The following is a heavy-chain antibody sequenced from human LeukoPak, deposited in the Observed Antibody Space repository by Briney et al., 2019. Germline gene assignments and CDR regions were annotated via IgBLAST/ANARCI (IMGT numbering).Heavy chain of an antibody. D-gene: IGHD7-27*01. CDR1: GFTFSSYS. CDR2: INHSGST. V-gene: IGHV4-34*01. Sequence: GSLRLSCAASGFTFSSYSMIWVRQAPGKGLEWIGEINHSGSTNYNPSLKSRVTISVDTSKNQFSLKLSSVTAADTAVYYCARVGRWNNQLGTLTRSRYYFDYWGQGTLVTVSS. J-gene: IGHJ4*02. CDR3: ARVGRWNNQLGTLTRSRYYFDY.